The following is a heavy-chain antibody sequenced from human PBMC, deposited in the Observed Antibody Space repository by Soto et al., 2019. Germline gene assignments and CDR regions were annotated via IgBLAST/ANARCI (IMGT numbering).Heavy chain of an antibody. Sequence: GGSLRLSCAASGFTFSSYAMSWVRQAPGKGLEWVSAISGSGGSTYYADSVKGRFTISRDNSKNTLYLQMNSLRAEDTAVYYCAKLFRERRGGDYYYYYMDVWGKGTTVTVSS. CDR3: AKLFRERRGGDYYYYYMDV. V-gene: IGHV3-23*01. CDR2: ISGSGGST. D-gene: IGHD1-1*01. J-gene: IGHJ6*03. CDR1: GFTFSSYA.